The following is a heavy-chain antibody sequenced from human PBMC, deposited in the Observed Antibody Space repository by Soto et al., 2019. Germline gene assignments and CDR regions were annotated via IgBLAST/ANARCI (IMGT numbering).Heavy chain of an antibody. CDR3: ARGTTGFWSGYNWFDP. V-gene: IGHV4-59*01. J-gene: IGHJ5*02. CDR1: GGSISSYY. Sequence: SETLSLTCTVSGGSISSYYWSWIRQPPGKGLEWIGYIYYSGSTNYNPSLKSRVTISVDTSKNQFSLKLSSVTAADTAVYYCARGTTGFWSGYNWFDPWGQGTLVTVSS. CDR2: IYYSGST. D-gene: IGHD3-3*01.